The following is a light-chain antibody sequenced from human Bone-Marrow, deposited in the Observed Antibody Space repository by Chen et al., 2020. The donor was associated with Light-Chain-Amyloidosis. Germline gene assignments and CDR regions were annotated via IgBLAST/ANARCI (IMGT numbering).Light chain of an antibody. CDR1: NIGSTS. CDR3: QVWDRSSDRPV. V-gene: IGLV3-21*02. J-gene: IGLJ3*02. CDR2: DDS. Sequence: SYVLTQPSSVSVAPGQTATLVCGGNNIGSTSVHWYQQTPGQAPLLVVYDDSDRPSGIPERLSGSNSGNTATLTISRVEAGDEADYYCQVWDRSSDRPVFGGGTKLTVI.